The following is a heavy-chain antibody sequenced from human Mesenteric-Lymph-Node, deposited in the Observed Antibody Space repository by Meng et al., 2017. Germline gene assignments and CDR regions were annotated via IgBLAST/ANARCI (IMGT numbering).Heavy chain of an antibody. D-gene: IGHD5-12*01. Sequence: SETLSLTCTVSGDSVSSRSHYWNWIRQTPGKRLEWLGYVYSTGITNYNPSLKKRVTISLDTSMNQFSLKLTSVTAADTALYYCARGYSYGEGYFESWGQGTLVTFAS. CDR3: ARGYSYGEGYFES. V-gene: IGHV4-61*01. CDR1: GDSVSSRSHY. CDR2: VYSTGIT. J-gene: IGHJ4*02.